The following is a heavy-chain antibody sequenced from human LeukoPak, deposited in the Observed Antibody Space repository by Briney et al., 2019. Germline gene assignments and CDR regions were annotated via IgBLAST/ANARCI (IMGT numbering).Heavy chain of an antibody. Sequence: GGSLRLSCVASGFTFGKHWMSWVRQAPGKGLEWVANIKLDGSEKNYVDSEKGRFTISRDNTKNSLYLQMNSLRVEDTAVFYCARDQYDTWSRRGNFDSRSQGTLVTVSS. CDR2: IKLDGSEK. J-gene: IGHJ4*02. CDR3: ARDQYDTWSRRGNFDS. D-gene: IGHD3-3*01. V-gene: IGHV3-7*03. CDR1: GFTFGKHW.